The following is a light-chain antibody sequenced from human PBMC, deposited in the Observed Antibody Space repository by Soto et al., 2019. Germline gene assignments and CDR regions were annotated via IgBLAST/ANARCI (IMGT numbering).Light chain of an antibody. CDR2: GAS. J-gene: IGKJ5*01. Sequence: VLTQSPGTLSLSPGERATLSCRASQSVGTYLAWYQQKPGQAPRLLIYGASTRATDIPAKFSGSGSGTEFTLTISSLQSEDFAVYHCQQYNNWPPITFGQGTRLEIK. CDR3: QQYNNWPPIT. CDR1: QSVGTY. V-gene: IGKV3-15*01.